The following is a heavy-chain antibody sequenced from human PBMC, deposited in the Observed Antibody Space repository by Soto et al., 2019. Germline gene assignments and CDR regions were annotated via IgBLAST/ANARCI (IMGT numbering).Heavy chain of an antibody. CDR2: IYHSGYT. CDR1: GGSISSYY. J-gene: IGHJ5*02. CDR3: ARDQLEGNWFDP. D-gene: IGHD1-1*01. Sequence: SETLSLTCTVSGGSISSYYWSWIRQPPGKGLEWIGYIYHSGYTLYNPSLKGRVTISADKSKNHFSLNLTSVTAADTAVYYCARDQLEGNWFDPWGQGTLVTVSS. V-gene: IGHV4-59*12.